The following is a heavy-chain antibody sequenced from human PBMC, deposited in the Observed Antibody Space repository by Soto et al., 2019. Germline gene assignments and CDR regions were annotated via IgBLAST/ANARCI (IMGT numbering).Heavy chain of an antibody. CDR3: AASQQFAY. D-gene: IGHD6-13*01. J-gene: IGHJ4*02. V-gene: IGHV1-18*01. CDR1: GYTFSNYG. CDR2: INTYTGDT. Sequence: QVQLVQSGAEVKKPGASVKVSCKASGYTFSNYGINWVRQAPGQGLEWMGWINTYTGDTNFAQKFQGRVTMTTDTSTSTAYMEVRGLRSDDTAIYSCAASQQFAYWGQGTLVSVSS.